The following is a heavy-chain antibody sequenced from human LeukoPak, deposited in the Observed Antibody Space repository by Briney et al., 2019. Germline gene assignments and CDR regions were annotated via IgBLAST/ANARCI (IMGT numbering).Heavy chain of an antibody. J-gene: IGHJ3*02. Sequence: SETLSLTCTVSGGSISSSSYYWGWIRQPPGKGLEWIGSIYYSGSTYYNPSLKSRVTISVDTSKNQFSLKLSSVTAADTAVYYCARRGGNSLVDIWGQGTMVTVSS. CDR2: IYYSGST. CDR3: ARRGGNSLVDI. V-gene: IGHV4-39*01. CDR1: GGSISSSSYY. D-gene: IGHD4-23*01.